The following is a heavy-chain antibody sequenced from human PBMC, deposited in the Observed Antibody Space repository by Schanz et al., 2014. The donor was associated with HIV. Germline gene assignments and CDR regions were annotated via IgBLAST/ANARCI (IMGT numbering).Heavy chain of an antibody. D-gene: IGHD3-3*01. CDR3: AKTILRFLDWPNANGGMDV. V-gene: IGHV3-30*18. J-gene: IGHJ6*02. CDR1: GFTFSSYA. CDR2: ISHDGGNN. Sequence: AQLVESGGGLKEPGGPLRLSCAASGFTFSSYAMSWVRQAPGKGPEWVAVISHDGGNNHYGDSVKGRFTISRDNSKNTLYLQMSSLREEDTAVYYCAKTILRFLDWPNANGGMDVWGLGTTVTVSS.